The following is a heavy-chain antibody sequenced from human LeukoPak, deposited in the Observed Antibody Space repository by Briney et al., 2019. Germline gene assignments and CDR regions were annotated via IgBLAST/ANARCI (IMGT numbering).Heavy chain of an antibody. CDR1: GFTFSSHA. D-gene: IGHD1-26*01. Sequence: GGSLRLSCAASGFTFSSHAMSWVRQAPGKGLEWVSGISDSGGSTYYAGSVKGRYTISRDNSKNTLYLQMNSLRAEDTAVYYCAKEPYSGSQLLDYWGQGTLVTVSS. J-gene: IGHJ4*02. V-gene: IGHV3-23*01. CDR3: AKEPYSGSQLLDY. CDR2: ISDSGGST.